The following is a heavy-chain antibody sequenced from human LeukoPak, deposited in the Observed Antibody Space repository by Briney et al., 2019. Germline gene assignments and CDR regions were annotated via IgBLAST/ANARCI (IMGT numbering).Heavy chain of an antibody. V-gene: IGHV3-23*01. J-gene: IGHJ4*02. CDR3: AKDTLPGWHSGHYYFDY. D-gene: IGHD6-19*01. CDR1: GFTFSSYS. CDR2: ISGSGGST. Sequence: PGGSLRLSCAASGFTFSSYSMNWVRQAPGKGLEWVSTISGSGGSTYYADSVKGRFTISRDNSKNTLYLQMNSLRAEDTAVYYCAKDTLPGWHSGHYYFDYWGQGTLVTVSS.